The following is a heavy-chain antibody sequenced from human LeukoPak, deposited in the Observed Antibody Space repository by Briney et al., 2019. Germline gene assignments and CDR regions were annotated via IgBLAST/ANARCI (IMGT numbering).Heavy chain of an antibody. V-gene: IGHV3-23*01. CDR3: AKGTSARDRFDY. J-gene: IGHJ4*02. CDR2: ISGSGGST. Sequence: PGRSLRLSCAASGFTFSSYGMHWVRQAPGKGLEWVSAISGSGGSTYYADSVKGRFTISRDNSKNTLYLQMNSLRAEDTAVYYCAKGTSARDRFDYWGQGTLVTVSS. D-gene: IGHD3-10*01. CDR1: GFTFSSYG.